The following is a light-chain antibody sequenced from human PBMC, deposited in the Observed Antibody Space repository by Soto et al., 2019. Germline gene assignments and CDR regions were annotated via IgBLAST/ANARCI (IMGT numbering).Light chain of an antibody. CDR3: QQYHSWPLS. CDR2: GAS. V-gene: IGKV3-15*01. J-gene: IGKJ4*01. CDR1: QSISSN. Sequence: GVTQSPAALTVSPGQRATLSCRASQSISSNLAWYQQKPGQAPRPLIYGASSRATGIPARFSGSGSGTEFTLSISSLQSEDVAVYYCQQYHSWPLSFGGGTKVDIK.